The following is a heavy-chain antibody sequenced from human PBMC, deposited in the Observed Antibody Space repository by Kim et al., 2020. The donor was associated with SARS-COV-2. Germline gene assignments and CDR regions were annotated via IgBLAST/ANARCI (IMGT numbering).Heavy chain of an antibody. V-gene: IGHV1-8*01. D-gene: IGHD2-15*01. CDR1: GYTFTSYD. J-gene: IGHJ6*02. CDR2: MNPNSGNT. CDR3: ARSCSGGSCYGGLLYGMDV. Sequence: ASVKVSCKASGYTFTSYDINWVRQATGQGLEWMGWMNPNSGNTGYAQKFQGRVTMTRNTSISTAYMELSSLRSEYTAVYYCARSCSGGSCYGGLLYGMDVWGQGTTVTFSS.